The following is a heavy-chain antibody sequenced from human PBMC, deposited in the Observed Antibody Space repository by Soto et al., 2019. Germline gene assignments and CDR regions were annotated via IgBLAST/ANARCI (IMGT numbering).Heavy chain of an antibody. CDR3: ARLRWEYCSGGSCFSFDP. CDR2: IYPGDSDT. D-gene: IGHD2-15*01. Sequence: PGESLKISCKGSGYGFTSYWIGWVRQMPGKGLEWMGIIYPGDSDTRYSPSFQGQVTISADKSISTAYLQWSSLKASDTAMYYCARLRWEYCSGGSCFSFDPWGQGTLVTVSS. V-gene: IGHV5-51*01. J-gene: IGHJ5*02. CDR1: GYGFTSYW.